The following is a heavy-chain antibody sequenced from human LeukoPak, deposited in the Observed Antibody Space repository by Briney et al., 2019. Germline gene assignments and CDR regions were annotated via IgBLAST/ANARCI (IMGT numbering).Heavy chain of an antibody. J-gene: IGHJ6*03. CDR1: GGSISSSSFY. CDR3: ARRPMGFTVTTAYYYYYYYMDV. CDR2: IYYSGST. Sequence: SETLSLTCTVSGGSISSSSFYWGWIRQPLGKGLEWIGSIYYSGSTYYNPSLKSRVTLSVDTSKNQFSLKLSSVTAADTAVYYCARRPMGFTVTTAYYYYYYYMDVWGKGTTVTVSS. D-gene: IGHD4-17*01. V-gene: IGHV4-39*01.